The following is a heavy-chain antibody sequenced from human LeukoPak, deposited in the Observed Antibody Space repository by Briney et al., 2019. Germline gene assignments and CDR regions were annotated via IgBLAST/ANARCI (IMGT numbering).Heavy chain of an antibody. CDR2: IYYSGST. CDR1: GGSISSSSYY. D-gene: IGHD1-26*01. V-gene: IGHV4-39*07. J-gene: IGHJ4*02. CDR3: ARVAEWELLTPTYYFDY. Sequence: PSETLSLTCTVSGGSISSSSYYWGWIRQPPGKGLEWIGSIYYSGSTYYNPSLKSRVTISVDTSKNQFSLKLSSVTAADTAVYYCARVAEWELLTPTYYFDYWGQGTLVTVSS.